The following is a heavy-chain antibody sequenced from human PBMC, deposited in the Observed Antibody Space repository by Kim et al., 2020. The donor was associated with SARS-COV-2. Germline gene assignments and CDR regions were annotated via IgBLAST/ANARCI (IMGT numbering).Heavy chain of an antibody. Sequence: GGSLRLSCAVSGFTFNNNGMHWVRQAPGKGLEWVAVISNDGSNHYAEYSENGRFIISRDNTKNTLLLKMNSLSAEDTAVYCWASNRYYYGSGRSSLD. CDR2: ISNDGSNH. CDR3: ASNRYYYGSGRSSLD. J-gene: IGHJ4*01. D-gene: IGHD3-10*01. V-gene: IGHV3-30*03. CDR1: GFTFNNNG.